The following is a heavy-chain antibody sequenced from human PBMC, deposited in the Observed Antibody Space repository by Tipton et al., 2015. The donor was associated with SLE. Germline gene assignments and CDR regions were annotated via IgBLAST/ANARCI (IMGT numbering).Heavy chain of an antibody. J-gene: IGHJ3*02. D-gene: IGHD2-15*01. CDR1: GASISSSSYY. CDR3: ARAEGSWDAFDI. CDR2: VYYSGST. Sequence: TLSLPCTVSGASISSSSYYWVWFRQPPGKGLEWTGSVYYSGSTSYNPSLKSRVTISKDTSKRQFSLQLSSVTAADTAVYYCARAEGSWDAFDIWGQGTMVTVSS. V-gene: IGHV4-39*07.